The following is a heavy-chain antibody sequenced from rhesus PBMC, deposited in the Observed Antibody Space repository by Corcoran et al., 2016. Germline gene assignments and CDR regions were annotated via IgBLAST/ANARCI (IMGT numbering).Heavy chain of an antibody. CDR2: ISNGGVNT. J-gene: IGHJ3*01. CDR3: AKDADFGIQWVQGYDAFDF. CDR1: GFTFSSYG. D-gene: IGHD5-42*01. Sequence: EVQLVESGGGLVQPGGSLRLSCAASGFTFSSYGMSWVRQAPGKGLAWVTYISNGGVNTYYADPVKCRLTISRDNSKNTLSLQMNSLRAEDTAVYYCAKDADFGIQWVQGYDAFDFWGQGLRVTVSS. V-gene: IGHV3S5*01.